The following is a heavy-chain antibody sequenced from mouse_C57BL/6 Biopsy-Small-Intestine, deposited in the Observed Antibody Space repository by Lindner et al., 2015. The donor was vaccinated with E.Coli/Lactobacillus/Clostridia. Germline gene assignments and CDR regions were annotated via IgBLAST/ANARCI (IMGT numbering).Heavy chain of an antibody. V-gene: IGHV5-17*01. CDR3: TRPEGNWFAN. CDR2: ISSGSSTI. Sequence: EVQLQESGGGLVKPGGSLKLSCAASGFTFSDCGMHWVRQAPEKGLERVAYISSGSSTIYYADTMEGRFAISRDNAKNTLFLQMTSLRSEDTAMYYCTRPEGNWFANWGQGTLVTVSA. D-gene: IGHD2-1*01. J-gene: IGHJ3*01. CDR1: GFTFSDCG.